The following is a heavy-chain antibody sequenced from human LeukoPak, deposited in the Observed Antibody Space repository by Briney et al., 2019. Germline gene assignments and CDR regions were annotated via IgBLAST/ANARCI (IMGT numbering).Heavy chain of an antibody. D-gene: IGHD4-17*01. V-gene: IGHV1-8*01. CDR3: ARDDYGDLTAQFDY. Sequence: ASVKVSCKASGYTFTSYDITWVRQATGQGLEWMGWMSPDSGYTGYAQTFQGRVTLTTDTSTSTAYMEMRSLRSDDTALYYCARDDYGDLTAQFDYWGQGTLVTVSS. CDR1: GYTFTSYD. J-gene: IGHJ4*02. CDR2: MSPDSGYT.